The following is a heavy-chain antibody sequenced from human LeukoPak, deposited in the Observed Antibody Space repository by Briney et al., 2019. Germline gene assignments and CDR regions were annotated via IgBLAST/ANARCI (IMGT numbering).Heavy chain of an antibody. CDR1: GFTFRKFD. Sequence: GGSLRLSCASSGFTFRKFDMDWARNAKGKGLEWVSGISSSGDTFYQDSVKGRFTISRENGENSLFLQLNSLRTGDTAVYYCVRALYNSGQFDPWGQGTLVTVSS. CDR3: VRALYNSGQFDP. D-gene: IGHD5-12*01. J-gene: IGHJ5*02. V-gene: IGHV3-13*04. CDR2: ISSSGDT.